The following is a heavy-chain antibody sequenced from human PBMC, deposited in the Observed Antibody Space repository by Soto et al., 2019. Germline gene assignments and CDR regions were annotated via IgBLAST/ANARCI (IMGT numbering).Heavy chain of an antibody. CDR2: ISAYNGDT. V-gene: IGHV1-18*01. J-gene: IGHJ6*03. CDR3: ARERVSWSSYQYYYMDV. CDR1: GYSLTTYG. D-gene: IGHD3-10*01. Sequence: ASVKVSCKASGYSLTTYGLTWVRQAPGQGLEWMGWISAYNGDTNYAQKFQGRVTMTTDTSTSTAYMELRSLRSDDTAVYYCARERVSWSSYQYYYMDVWGKGTTVTVSS.